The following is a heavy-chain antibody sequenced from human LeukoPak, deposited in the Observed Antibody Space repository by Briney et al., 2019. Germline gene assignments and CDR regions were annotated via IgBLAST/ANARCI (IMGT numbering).Heavy chain of an antibody. D-gene: IGHD1-1*01. Sequence: ASVKVSCKASGYTFTGYYMHWVRQAPGQRLEWMGWINPNSAGTNYAHNFQGRVTMTRDTSTNTAYMDLSSLRSDDTAVYYCARGITTGAPYWGQGTLVTVSS. CDR1: GYTFTGYY. V-gene: IGHV1-2*02. J-gene: IGHJ4*02. CDR3: ARGITTGAPY. CDR2: INPNSAGT.